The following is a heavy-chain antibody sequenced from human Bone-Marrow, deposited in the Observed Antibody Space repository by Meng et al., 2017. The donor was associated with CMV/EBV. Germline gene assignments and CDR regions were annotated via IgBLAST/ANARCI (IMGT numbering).Heavy chain of an antibody. CDR2: ISSSSTI. CDR1: GFTFSDYY. D-gene: IGHD3-3*01. J-gene: IGHJ6*01. V-gene: IGHV3-69-1*02. CDR3: ARELRFLEGYYYYGMDV. Sequence: GGSLRLSCAASGFTFSDYYMNWVRQAPGKGLEWVSSISSSSTIYYADSVKGRFTISRDNAKNSLYLQMNSLRAEDTAVYYCARELRFLEGYYYYGMDVWGPGTTVTGSS.